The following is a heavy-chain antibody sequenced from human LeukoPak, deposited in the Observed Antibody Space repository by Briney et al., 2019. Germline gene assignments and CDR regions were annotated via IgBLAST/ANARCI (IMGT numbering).Heavy chain of an antibody. D-gene: IGHD3-10*01. CDR2: ISSNGGST. V-gene: IGHV3-64*01. Sequence: PGGSLRLSCAASGFTFSSYAMHWARQAPGKGLEYVSAISSNGGSTYYANSVKGRFTISRDNSKNTLYLQMGSLRAEDMAVYYCARDQYYGSGINWYFDLWGRGTLVTVSS. CDR1: GFTFSSYA. CDR3: ARDQYYGSGINWYFDL. J-gene: IGHJ2*01.